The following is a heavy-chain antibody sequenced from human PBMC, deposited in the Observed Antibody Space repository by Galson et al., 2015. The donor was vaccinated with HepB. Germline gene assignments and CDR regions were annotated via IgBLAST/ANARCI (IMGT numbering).Heavy chain of an antibody. D-gene: IGHD3-10*01. J-gene: IGHJ4*02. CDR2: ISGSGGST. Sequence: SLRLSCAASGFTFSSYAMTWVRQAPGKGLEWVSAISGSGGSTYYADSVKGRFTISRDNSKNTLYLQMNSLRAEDTAVYYCAKDLWAFSGKDYWGQGTLVTVSS. CDR1: GFTFSSYA. CDR3: AKDLWAFSGKDY. V-gene: IGHV3-23*01.